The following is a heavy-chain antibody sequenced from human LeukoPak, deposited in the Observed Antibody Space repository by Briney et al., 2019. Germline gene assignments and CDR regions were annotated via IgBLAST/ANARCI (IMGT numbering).Heavy chain of an antibody. CDR3: ARDTRFVRDYYVTRFDY. CDR2: IIPIFGTA. CDR1: GGTFSSYA. Sequence: ASVKVSCKASGGTFSSYAISWVRQAPGQGLEWMGGIIPIFGTANYAQKFQGRVTITADKSTSTAYMELSSLRSEDTAVYYCARDTRFVRDYYVTRFDYWGQGTLVTVSS. V-gene: IGHV1-69*06. J-gene: IGHJ4*02. D-gene: IGHD3-10*02.